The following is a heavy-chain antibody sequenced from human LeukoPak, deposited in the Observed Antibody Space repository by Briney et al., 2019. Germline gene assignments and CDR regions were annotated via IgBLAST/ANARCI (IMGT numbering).Heavy chain of an antibody. D-gene: IGHD6-19*01. J-gene: IGHJ4*02. CDR2: IDPRDSST. CDR1: GYSFSSYW. Sequence: GESLMISCKASGYSFSSYWISWIRQVPGKGLEWMGRIDPRDSSTNYSPSFQGHVTISTDKSISAAFLQWSSLRASDTAIYYCATGSSGWSYWGQGALVTVSS. CDR3: ATGSSGWSY. V-gene: IGHV5-10-1*01.